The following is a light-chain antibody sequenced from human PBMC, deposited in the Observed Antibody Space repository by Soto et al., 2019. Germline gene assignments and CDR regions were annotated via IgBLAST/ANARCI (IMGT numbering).Light chain of an antibody. V-gene: IGLV1-44*01. J-gene: IGLJ1*01. CDR2: SNN. CDR3: EAWDHSLYAYV. Sequence: SVLTQPPSASGTPGQRVTISCSGSSSNIGSNPVNWYQQLPGTTPKLLIYSNNQRPSGVPDRFSGSKSGTSASLAISGLQSGVDADYYGEAWDHSLYAYVLGTGPRVTV. CDR1: SSNIGSNP.